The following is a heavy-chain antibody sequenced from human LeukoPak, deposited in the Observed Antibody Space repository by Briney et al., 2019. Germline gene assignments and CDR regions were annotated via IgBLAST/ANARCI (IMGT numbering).Heavy chain of an antibody. V-gene: IGHV4-59*08. CDR3: ARHIEGWSSSGWPYYFDY. J-gene: IGHJ4*02. Sequence: PSETLSLTCTVSGGSISSYYWSWIRQPPGKGLEWIGYIYYSGSTNYSPSLKSRVPISVDTSKNQFSLKLSSVTAADTAVYYCARHIEGWSSSGWPYYFDYWGQGTLVTVSS. CDR2: IYYSGST. CDR1: GGSISSYY. D-gene: IGHD6-19*01.